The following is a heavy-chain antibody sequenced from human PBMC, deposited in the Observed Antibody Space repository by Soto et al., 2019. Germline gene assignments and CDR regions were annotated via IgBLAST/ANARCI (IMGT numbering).Heavy chain of an antibody. Sequence: EASVKVSCKASGYRFTSYGIGWVRQAHGQGHEWIGWINAYNGNTNYAQNLQGRVTLTTDTSTSTAYMELRSLRSDDTAVYYCARDAPRGNSYSNFYGMDVWGQGTTVTVSS. D-gene: IGHD1-26*01. CDR2: INAYNGNT. CDR3: ARDAPRGNSYSNFYGMDV. CDR1: GYRFTSYG. J-gene: IGHJ6*02. V-gene: IGHV1-18*01.